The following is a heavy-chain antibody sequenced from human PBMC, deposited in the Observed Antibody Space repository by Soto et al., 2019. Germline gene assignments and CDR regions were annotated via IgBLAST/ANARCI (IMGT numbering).Heavy chain of an antibody. CDR3: AKEAYYDSSGNVDY. D-gene: IGHD3-22*01. CDR2: ISGSGGST. CDR1: VFTFISYA. V-gene: IGHV3-23*01. Sequence: PGGSLRLSCASSVFTFISYAMSWVRQAPGKGLEWVSAISGSGGSTYYADSVEGRFTISRGNSKNTLYLQMNSLRAEDTAVYYCAKEAYYDSSGNVDYWGQGTLVTVSS. J-gene: IGHJ4*02.